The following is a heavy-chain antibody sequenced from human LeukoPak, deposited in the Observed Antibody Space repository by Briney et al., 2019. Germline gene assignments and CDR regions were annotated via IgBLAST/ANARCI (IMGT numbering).Heavy chain of an antibody. V-gene: IGHV3-23*01. D-gene: IGHD3-16*01. Sequence: PGGSLRLSCAASGFTFSTYAMSWVRQAPARGLEGVSSLRGDGETFYADSVKGRFTLSRDHSRNTVYLQMNNLRVEDTAVYFCAKASWVSSADAVLWGQGTLVTVSS. J-gene: IGHJ4*02. CDR1: GFTFSTYA. CDR2: LRGDGET. CDR3: AKASWVSSADAVL.